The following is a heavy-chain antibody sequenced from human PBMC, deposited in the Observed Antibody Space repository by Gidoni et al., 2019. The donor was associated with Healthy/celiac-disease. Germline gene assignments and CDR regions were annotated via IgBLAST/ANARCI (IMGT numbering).Heavy chain of an antibody. J-gene: IGHJ4*02. Sequence: QVQLVESGGGVVQPGRSLRLPCAASGVPFSSYGMHWVRQAPGKGLEWVAVIWYDGSNKYYADSVKGRFTISRDNSKNTLYLQMNSLRAEDTAVYYCARGLGGIVATGSDFDYWGQGTLVTVSS. CDR3: ARGLGGIVATGSDFDY. D-gene: IGHD5-12*01. CDR1: GVPFSSYG. V-gene: IGHV3-33*01. CDR2: IWYDGSNK.